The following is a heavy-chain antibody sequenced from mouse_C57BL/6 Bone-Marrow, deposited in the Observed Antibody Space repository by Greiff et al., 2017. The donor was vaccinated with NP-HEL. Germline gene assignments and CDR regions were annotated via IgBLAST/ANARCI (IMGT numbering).Heavy chain of an antibody. V-gene: IGHV1-59*01. CDR1: GYTFTSYW. CDR2: IAPSDSYT. J-gene: IGHJ3*01. D-gene: IGHD1-1*01. CDR3: ARDTTRFFAY. Sequence: QVQLQQPGAELVRPGTSVKLSCKASGYTFTSYWMHWVKQRPGQGLEWIGVIAPSDSYTNYNQKFKGKATLTVDTSSSTAYMQLSSLTSEDSAVYYCARDTTRFFAYWGQGTLVTVSA.